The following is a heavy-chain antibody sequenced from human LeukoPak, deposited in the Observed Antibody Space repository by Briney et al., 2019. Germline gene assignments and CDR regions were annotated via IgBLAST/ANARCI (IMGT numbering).Heavy chain of an antibody. CDR1: GFTLSSYA. J-gene: IGHJ6*02. CDR3: AKDLGYSYESYYYGMDV. V-gene: IGHV3-23*01. Sequence: PGRSLRLSCAASGFTLSSYAMSWVRQAPGKGLEWVSAISGSGGSTYYADSVKGRFTISRDISKNTLYLQMNSLRAEDTAVYYCAKDLGYSYESYYYGMDVWGQGTTVTVSS. CDR2: ISGSGGST. D-gene: IGHD5-18*01.